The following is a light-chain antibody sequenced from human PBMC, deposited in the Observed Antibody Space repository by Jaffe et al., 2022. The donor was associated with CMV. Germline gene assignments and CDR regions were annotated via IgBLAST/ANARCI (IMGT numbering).Light chain of an antibody. CDR3: QQYTDWPRSS. Sequence: EIVMTQSPVTLSVSPGGSATLSCRASQSVSRNLAWYQQKPGQPPRLLIYGASTRATGIPARFSGSGSGTDFTLTISSLQSEDFALYYCQQYTDWPRSSFGLGTKLEIK. V-gene: IGKV3-15*01. J-gene: IGKJ2*01. CDR2: GAS. CDR1: QSVSRN.